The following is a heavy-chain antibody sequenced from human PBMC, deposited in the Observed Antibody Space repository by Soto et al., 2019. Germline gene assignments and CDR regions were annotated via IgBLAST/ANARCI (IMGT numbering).Heavy chain of an antibody. J-gene: IGHJ4*02. CDR3: AKDSPFSGTGRLAFHY. Sequence: EVQLLESGGALVQPGGSLRLSCAASGFTFSGYAMTWVRQAPGKGLEWVSSTGGSGVATYYADSVTGRFTISRDNSKNTLYLQMDSLRAEDTAVYYCAKDSPFSGTGRLAFHYWGQGTLVTVSS. CDR2: TGGSGVAT. CDR1: GFTFSGYA. D-gene: IGHD3-10*01. V-gene: IGHV3-23*01.